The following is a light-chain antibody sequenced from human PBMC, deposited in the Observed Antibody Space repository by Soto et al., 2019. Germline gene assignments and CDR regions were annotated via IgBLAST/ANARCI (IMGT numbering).Light chain of an antibody. CDR3: QLYGTSHKT. J-gene: IGKJ1*01. V-gene: IGKV3-20*01. Sequence: EIVLTQSAGTLSVSPGERATLSCRASETVAGSYLAWYQQKPGQAPRLLIHGASTRATGIADRFSGSGSGTDFTLTISRLEPEDFAVYYCQLYGTSHKTFGQGTKV. CDR1: ETVAGSY. CDR2: GAS.